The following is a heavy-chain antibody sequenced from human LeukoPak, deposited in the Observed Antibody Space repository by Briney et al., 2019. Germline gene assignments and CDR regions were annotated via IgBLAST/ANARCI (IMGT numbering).Heavy chain of an antibody. V-gene: IGHV4-34*01. Sequence: SETLSLTCDVSGVSFSTYYWSWIRQSPEKGLEWIGEVNHSGYTNLNPSLKSRVTISVDTSKNQFSLKLSSVTGADTAVYYCARQLYGSDYWGQGTLVTVSS. J-gene: IGHJ4*02. CDR3: ARQLYGSDY. CDR2: VNHSGYT. D-gene: IGHD4-17*01. CDR1: GVSFSTYY.